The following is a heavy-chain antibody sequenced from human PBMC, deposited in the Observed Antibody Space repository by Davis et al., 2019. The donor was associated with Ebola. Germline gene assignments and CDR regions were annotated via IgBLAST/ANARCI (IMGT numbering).Heavy chain of an antibody. V-gene: IGHV5-51*01. J-gene: IGHJ5*01. CDR2: IYPSDSDT. CDR1: GYSFTNYW. D-gene: IGHD2-8*01. CDR3: ARRGSRINGWFDS. Sequence: GESLKISCKGSGYSFTNYWIGWVRQMPGKGLEWMGIIYPSDSDTRYSPSFQGQVTISVDKSISTAYVQWSSLKASDTAMYYCARRGSRINGWFDSWGQGTLVTVSS.